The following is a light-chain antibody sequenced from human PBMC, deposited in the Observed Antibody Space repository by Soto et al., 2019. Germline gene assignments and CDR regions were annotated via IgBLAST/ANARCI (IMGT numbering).Light chain of an antibody. V-gene: IGLV2-8*01. J-gene: IGLJ1*01. CDR3: SSYAGSSNV. CDR1: SSDVGGYNY. Sequence: QSALTQPPSASGSPGQSVAISCTGTSSDVGGYNYVSWYQQHLGKAPKLMIYEVNTRPSGVPDRCSGSKSGKPASLTVSGLQAEDEADYYCSSYAGSSNVFGTGTKVTVL. CDR2: EVN.